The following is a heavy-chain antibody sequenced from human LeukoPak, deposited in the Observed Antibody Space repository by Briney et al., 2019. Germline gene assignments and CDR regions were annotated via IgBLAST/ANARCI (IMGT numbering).Heavy chain of an antibody. V-gene: IGHV3-66*02. CDR3: ARTYDSSGYAIDY. CDR1: GFTVSGNY. J-gene: IGHJ4*02. CDR2: IYSGGST. Sequence: GGSLRLSCAASGFTVSGNYMNWVRRAPGKGLEWVSIIYSGGSTYYADSVKGRFTISRDNSKNTLYLQMNSLRAEDTAVYYCARTYDSSGYAIDYWGQGTLVTVSS. D-gene: IGHD3-22*01.